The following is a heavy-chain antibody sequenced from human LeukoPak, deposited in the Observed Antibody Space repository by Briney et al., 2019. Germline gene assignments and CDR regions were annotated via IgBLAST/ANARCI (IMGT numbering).Heavy chain of an antibody. CDR3: ARVVGNGGKRYYFDY. V-gene: IGHV3-7*01. Sequence: GGSLRLSCAASGFTFGSYWMSWVRQAPGKGLEWVANIKQDGSEKYYVDSVKGRLTISRDNAKNSLYLQMNSLRAEDTAVYYCARVVGNGGKRYYFDYWGQGTLVTVSS. D-gene: IGHD7-27*01. CDR1: GFTFGSYW. J-gene: IGHJ4*02. CDR2: IKQDGSEK.